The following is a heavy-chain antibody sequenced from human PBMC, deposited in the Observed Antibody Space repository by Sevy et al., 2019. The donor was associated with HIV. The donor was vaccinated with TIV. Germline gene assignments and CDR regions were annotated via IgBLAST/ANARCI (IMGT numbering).Heavy chain of an antibody. CDR3: ARWEDDGSGSSVLRAFDI. Sequence: SETLSLTCTVSGGSISSGGYYWSWIRQHPGKGREWIGYIYYSGSTYYNPSLKSRVTISVDTSKNQFSLKLSSVTAADTAVYYCARWEDDGSGSSVLRAFDIWGQGTMVTVSS. J-gene: IGHJ3*02. CDR1: GGSISSGGYY. V-gene: IGHV4-31*03. CDR2: IYYSGST. D-gene: IGHD3-10*01.